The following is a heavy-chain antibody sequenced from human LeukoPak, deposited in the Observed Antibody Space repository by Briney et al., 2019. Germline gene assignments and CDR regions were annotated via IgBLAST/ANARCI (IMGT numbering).Heavy chain of an antibody. CDR1: GGTFSSYA. D-gene: IGHD3-10*01. CDR3: AVEGFGPGWFDP. CDR2: IIPIFGTA. Sequence: SVKVSCKASGGTFSSYAISWVRQAPGQGLEWMGGIIPIFGTANYAQKFQGRVTITADKSTSTAYMELSSLRSEDTAVYYCAVEGFGPGWFDPWGQGTLVTVSS. V-gene: IGHV1-69*06. J-gene: IGHJ5*02.